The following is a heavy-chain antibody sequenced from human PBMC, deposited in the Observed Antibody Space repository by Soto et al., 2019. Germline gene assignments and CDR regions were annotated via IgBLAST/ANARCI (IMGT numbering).Heavy chain of an antibody. J-gene: IGHJ6*02. CDR1: GFTFSSYG. CDR3: AKESASGYFPDV. CDR2: IAYDGSNK. D-gene: IGHD3-22*01. Sequence: PGGSLRLSCAASGFTFSSYGMHWVRQAPGKGLAWVALIAYDGSNKYHADSVKGRFSISRDNTKNTLYLQMNSLRAEDTGVYYCAKESASGYFPDVWGQGNTVTVSS. V-gene: IGHV3-30*18.